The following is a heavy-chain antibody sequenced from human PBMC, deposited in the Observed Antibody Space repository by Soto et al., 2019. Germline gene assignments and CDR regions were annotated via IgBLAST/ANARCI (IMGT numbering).Heavy chain of an antibody. CDR1: GFTFSSYG. CDR2: IWYDGSNK. V-gene: IGHV3-33*06. J-gene: IGHJ4*02. D-gene: IGHD6-19*01. CDR3: AKGRGIAVAGPSAGFGY. Sequence: GGSLRLSCAASGFTFSSYGMHWVRQAPGKGLEWVAVIWYDGSNKYYADSVKGRFTISRDNSKNTLYLQMNSLRAEDTAVYYCAKGRGIAVAGPSAGFGYWGQGTLVTVSS.